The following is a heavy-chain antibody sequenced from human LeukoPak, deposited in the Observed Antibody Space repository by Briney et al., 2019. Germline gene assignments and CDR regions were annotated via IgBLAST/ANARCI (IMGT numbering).Heavy chain of an antibody. J-gene: IGHJ5*02. CDR1: GYSFTSYW. V-gene: IGHV5-51*01. D-gene: IGHD3-3*01. CDR3: ARAVRHYDFWSGYWASWFDP. Sequence: GESLKISCKGSGYSFTSYWIGWVRQMPGKGLEWMGIIYPGDSDTRYSPSFQGQVTISADKSISTAYLQWSSLKASDTAMYYCARAVRHYDFWSGYWASWFDPWGQGTLVTVSS. CDR2: IYPGDSDT.